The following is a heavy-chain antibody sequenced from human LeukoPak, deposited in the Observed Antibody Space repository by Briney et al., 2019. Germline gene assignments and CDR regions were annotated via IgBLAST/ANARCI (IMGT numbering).Heavy chain of an antibody. V-gene: IGHV3-48*01. D-gene: IGHD2-15*01. J-gene: IGHJ3*02. CDR2: ISGSTTTI. CDR1: GFTFSSYS. Sequence: GGSLRLSCAASGFTFSSYSINWVRQAPGKGLEWVSYISGSTTTIYYADSVKGRFTISRDNAKNSLYLQMASLRAEDTAVYYCARDCSGGRCYSDAFDIWGQGTLVTVSS. CDR3: ARDCSGGRCYSDAFDI.